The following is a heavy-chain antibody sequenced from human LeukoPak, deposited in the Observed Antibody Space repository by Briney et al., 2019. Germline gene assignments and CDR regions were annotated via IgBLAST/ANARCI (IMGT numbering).Heavy chain of an antibody. Sequence: GGSLRLSCAASGFTSSSYSMNWVRQAPGKGLEWVSSISSSSSYIYYADSVKGRFTISRDNAKNSLYLQMNSLRAEDTAVYYCARAGANFKTSPFDYWGQGTLVTVSS. D-gene: IGHD4/OR15-4a*01. CDR3: ARAGANFKTSPFDY. V-gene: IGHV3-21*01. J-gene: IGHJ4*02. CDR2: ISSSSSYI. CDR1: GFTSSSYS.